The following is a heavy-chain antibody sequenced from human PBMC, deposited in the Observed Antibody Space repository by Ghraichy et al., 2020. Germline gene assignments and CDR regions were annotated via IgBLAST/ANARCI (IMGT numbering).Heavy chain of an antibody. J-gene: IGHJ4*02. CDR2: INSDGSKT. Sequence: SCAASGFNFSSYWMHWVRQVPGKGLVWVSRINSDGSKTYYADSVKGRFTISRDNAKNTLYLQMSSLRAEDTALYYCARPMTATVTAFRYWGQGSLVTVSS. CDR3: ARPMTATVTAFRY. D-gene: IGHD4-17*01. CDR1: GFNFSSYW. V-gene: IGHV3-74*01.